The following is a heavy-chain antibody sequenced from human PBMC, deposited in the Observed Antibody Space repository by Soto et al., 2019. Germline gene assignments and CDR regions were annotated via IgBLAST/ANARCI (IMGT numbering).Heavy chain of an antibody. Sequence: QVQLVESGGGVVQPGRSLTVSCAASGISISTYAMHWVRQAPGKGLEWVPVISQDGSVKYYADSVKGRFTISRDNPKNTLFLQMNSLGADDTAVYYCAGRQQNYYYYGMDVWGQGTTVTVSS. CDR3: AGRQQNYYYYGMDV. CDR1: GISISTYA. V-gene: IGHV3-30*03. D-gene: IGHD6-13*01. CDR2: ISQDGSVK. J-gene: IGHJ6*02.